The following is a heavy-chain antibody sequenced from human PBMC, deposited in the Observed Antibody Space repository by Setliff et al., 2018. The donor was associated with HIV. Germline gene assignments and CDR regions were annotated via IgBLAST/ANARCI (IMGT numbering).Heavy chain of an antibody. Sequence: PSETLSLTCGVYGGSLSGYHWSWIRLPPGKGLEWIGEINYSGSTNYNPSLKSRVTISVVTSKNQFSLRLTSVTAADTGVYYCARGGLRQWNGFWGQGTLVTVSS. CDR2: INYSGST. CDR1: GGSLSGYH. D-gene: IGHD3-3*01. V-gene: IGHV4-34*01. J-gene: IGHJ4*02. CDR3: ARGGLRQWNGF.